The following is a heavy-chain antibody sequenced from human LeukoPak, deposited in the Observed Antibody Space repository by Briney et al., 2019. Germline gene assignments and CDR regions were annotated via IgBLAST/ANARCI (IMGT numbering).Heavy chain of an antibody. CDR1: GGSISSGGFY. Sequence: PSETLSLTCTVSGGSISSGGFYWSWIRQRPGKGLEWIGYIYYSGSTYYSPSLKSRVTILVDTSKNQFSLKLSSVTAADTAVYYCASRLDYYDSGGSFDYWGQGTLVTVSS. V-gene: IGHV4-31*03. J-gene: IGHJ4*02. CDR2: IYYSGST. CDR3: ASRLDYYDSGGSFDY. D-gene: IGHD3-22*01.